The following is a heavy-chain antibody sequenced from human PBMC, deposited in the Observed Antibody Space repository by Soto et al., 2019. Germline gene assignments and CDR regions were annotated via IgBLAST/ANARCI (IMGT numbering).Heavy chain of an antibody. CDR2: ISYDGSIE. CDR1: GFTFSSYA. CDR3: IKYSGRQSTPAA. D-gene: IGHD1-26*01. V-gene: IGHV3-30-3*01. Sequence: GGSLRLSCAASGFTFSSYAMHWVRQAPGKGLEWVSVISYDGSIEYHADSVKGRFTISRDNSKNTVYLQMNSLRPEDTAVYYCIKYSGRQSTPAALGQGTLVTV. J-gene: IGHJ5*02.